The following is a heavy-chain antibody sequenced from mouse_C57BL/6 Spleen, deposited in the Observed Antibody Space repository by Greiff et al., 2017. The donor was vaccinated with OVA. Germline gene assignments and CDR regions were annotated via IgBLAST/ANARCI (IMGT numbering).Heavy chain of an antibody. CDR3: ARWGTGTRGYCDY. Sequence: VQLQESGPELVKPGASVKISCKASGYAFSSSWMNWVKQRPGKGLEWIGRIYPGDGDTNYNGKFKGKATLTADKSSSTAYMQLSSLTSEDSAVYFCARWGTGTRGYCDYWGQGTTLTVSS. CDR1: GYAFSSSW. CDR2: IYPGDGDT. J-gene: IGHJ2*01. D-gene: IGHD4-1*01. V-gene: IGHV1-82*01.